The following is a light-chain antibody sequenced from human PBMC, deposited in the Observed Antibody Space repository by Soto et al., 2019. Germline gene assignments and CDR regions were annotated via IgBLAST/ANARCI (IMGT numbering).Light chain of an antibody. J-gene: IGLJ2*01. CDR1: SSDVGSYNL. V-gene: IGLV2-23*03. CDR3: CSYAGSRTFVV. CDR2: EGS. Sequence: QSALTRPASVSGSPGQSITISCTGTSSDVGSYNLVSWYQQHPGKAPKLMIYEGSKRPSGVSNRFSGSKSGNTASLTISGLQAEDEADYYCCSYAGSRTFVVFGGGTKVTVL.